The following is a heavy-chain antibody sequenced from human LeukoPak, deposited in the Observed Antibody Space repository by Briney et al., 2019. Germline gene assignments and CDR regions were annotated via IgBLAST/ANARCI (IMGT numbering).Heavy chain of an antibody. V-gene: IGHV3-7*01. CDR3: ARLMGLDAFDI. CDR2: IKQDESEK. CDR1: GFTFSSYW. J-gene: IGHJ3*02. Sequence: GGSLRLSGAASGFTFSSYWMSWVRQAPGKGLEWVANIKQDESEKYYVDSVKGRFTISRDNAKNSLYLQMNSLRAEDTAVYYCARLMGLDAFDIWGQGTMVTVS.